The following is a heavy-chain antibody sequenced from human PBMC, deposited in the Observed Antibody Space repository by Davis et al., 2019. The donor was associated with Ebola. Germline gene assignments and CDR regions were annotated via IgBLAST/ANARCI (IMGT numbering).Heavy chain of an antibody. Sequence: ETLSLTCTVSGGSISSSSYYWGWVRQAPGKGLEWVANIKQDGGEKYYVDSVKGRFTISRDNAKNSLYLQMNSLRAEDTAVYYCARDHIVVVPAAITYYYYGMDVWGQGTTVTVSS. CDR1: GGSISSSSYY. V-gene: IGHV3-7*03. CDR3: ARDHIVVVPAAITYYYYGMDV. CDR2: IKQDGGEK. J-gene: IGHJ6*02. D-gene: IGHD2-2*01.